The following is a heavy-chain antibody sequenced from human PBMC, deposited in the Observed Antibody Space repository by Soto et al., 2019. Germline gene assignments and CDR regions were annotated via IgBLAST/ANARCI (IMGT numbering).Heavy chain of an antibody. CDR1: GFTFSSYA. V-gene: IGHV3-64*01. D-gene: IGHD1-20*01. J-gene: IGHJ6*03. Sequence: PGGSLRLSCAASGFTFSSYAMHWVRQAPGKGLEYVSAISSNGGSTYYANSVKGRFAISRDNSKNTLYLQMGSLRAEDMAVYYCARSDYYNPLLYMDVWGKGTTVTVSS. CDR2: ISSNGGST. CDR3: ARSDYYNPLLYMDV.